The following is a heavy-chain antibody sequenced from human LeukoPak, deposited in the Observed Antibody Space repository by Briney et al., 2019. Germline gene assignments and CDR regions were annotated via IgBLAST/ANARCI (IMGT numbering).Heavy chain of an antibody. Sequence: PGGSLRLSCAASEFTFSSYAMSWVRQAPGKGLEWVSAISGSGGSTYYADSVKGRFTISRDNSKNTQYLQMNSLRAEDTAVYYCAKDLGYLTPWDYWGQGTLVTVSS. CDR2: ISGSGGST. V-gene: IGHV3-23*01. D-gene: IGHD3-16*01. J-gene: IGHJ4*02. CDR3: AKDLGYLTPWDY. CDR1: EFTFSSYA.